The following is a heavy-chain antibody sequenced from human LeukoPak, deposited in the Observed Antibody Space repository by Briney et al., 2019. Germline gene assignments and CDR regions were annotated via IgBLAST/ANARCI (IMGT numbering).Heavy chain of an antibody. CDR1: GFIFSNYA. J-gene: IGHJ6*02. V-gene: IGHV3-23*01. D-gene: IGHD2-8*02. Sequence: GGSLRLSCAGSGFIFSNYAMSWVRPAPGKGLEWVSGISGSGGSTYYADSVKGRITISRDNTKNTLLLQMKNLRVEDTAVYYCAKEGDDTGSLYKYKTYYGMDVWGQGTTVTVSS. CDR2: ISGSGGST. CDR3: AKEGDDTGSLYKYKTYYGMDV.